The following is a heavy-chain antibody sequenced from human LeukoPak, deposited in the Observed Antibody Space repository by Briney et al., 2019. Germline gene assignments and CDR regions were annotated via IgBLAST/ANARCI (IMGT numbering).Heavy chain of an antibody. D-gene: IGHD3-3*01. J-gene: IGHJ5*01. CDR1: AGSISSSSHH. Sequence: SETLSLTCTVSAGSISSSSHHWGWIRQSPGKGLEWIGSIYSGRTTYYNLSLNSRVTISVVTSKNQFSLQLSSVTAADTAVYYCVRHGGRGGSTMGAFDSWGQGSLVTVSS. V-gene: IGHV4-39*01. CDR2: IYSGRTT. CDR3: VRHGGRGGSTMGAFDS.